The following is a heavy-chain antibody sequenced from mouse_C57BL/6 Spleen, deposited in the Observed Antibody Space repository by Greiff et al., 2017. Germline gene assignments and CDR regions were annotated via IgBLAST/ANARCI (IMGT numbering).Heavy chain of an antibody. CDR1: GFTFSSYA. CDR3: ARRGKYYGSRDYFDY. D-gene: IGHD1-1*01. CDR2: ISDGGSYT. Sequence: EVKLVESGGGLVKPGGSLKLSCAASGFTFSSYAMSWVRQTPEKRLEWVATISDGGSYTYYPDNVKGRFTISRDNAKNNLYLQMSHLKSEDTAMYYCARRGKYYGSRDYFDYWGQGTTLTVSS. J-gene: IGHJ2*01. V-gene: IGHV5-4*03.